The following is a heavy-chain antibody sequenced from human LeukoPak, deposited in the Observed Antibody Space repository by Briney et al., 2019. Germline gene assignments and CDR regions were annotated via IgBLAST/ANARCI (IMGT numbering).Heavy chain of an antibody. D-gene: IGHD6-19*01. Sequence: ASVKVSCKASGYTFTSYYMHWVRQAPGQGLEWMGIINPSGGSTSYAQKFQGRVTMTRDTSTSTVYMELSSLRSEDTAVYYCARGAPGIAVAHYYYYYGMDVWGQGTTVTVSS. CDR1: GYTFTSYY. J-gene: IGHJ6*02. CDR2: INPSGGST. V-gene: IGHV1-46*01. CDR3: ARGAPGIAVAHYYYYYGMDV.